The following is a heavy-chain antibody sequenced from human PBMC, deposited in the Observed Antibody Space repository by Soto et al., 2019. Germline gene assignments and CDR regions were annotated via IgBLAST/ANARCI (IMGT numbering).Heavy chain of an antibody. CDR2: VRSNADGGTA. D-gene: IGHD3-3*01. Sequence: EVQLVESGRALVEPGGSLTLSCAASGFAFSSAWMNWVRQAPGKGLEWVGRVRSNADGGTADYAAPVRGRFTFSRDDSKNTLFLQMSSLRTEDTAVYYCTTSISGLVTGHWGQGTLVTVSS. V-gene: IGHV3-15*07. CDR1: GFAFSSAW. J-gene: IGHJ4*02. CDR3: TTSISGLVTGH.